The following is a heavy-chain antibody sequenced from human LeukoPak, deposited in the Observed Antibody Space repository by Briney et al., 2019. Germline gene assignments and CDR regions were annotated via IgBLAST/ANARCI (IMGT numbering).Heavy chain of an antibody. Sequence: GGSLRLSCAASGFTFSSYAMHWVRQAPGKGLEWVAVISYDGSNKYYADSVKGRFTISRDNSKNTLYLQMNSLRAEDTAVYYCARVSNPYCSGGSCYGNDAFDIWGQGTMVTVSS. V-gene: IGHV3-30*04. CDR1: GFTFSSYA. D-gene: IGHD2-15*01. CDR3: ARVSNPYCSGGSCYGNDAFDI. J-gene: IGHJ3*02. CDR2: ISYDGSNK.